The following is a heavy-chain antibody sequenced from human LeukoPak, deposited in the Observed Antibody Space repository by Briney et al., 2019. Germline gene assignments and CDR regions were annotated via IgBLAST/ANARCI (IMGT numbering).Heavy chain of an antibody. D-gene: IGHD5-12*01. Sequence: TGGSLRLSCAASGFTFSSYSMNWVRQAPGKGLDWVSSISSGSSYIYYADSVKGRFTISRDNAKNSLYLQTNSLSAEDTAVYYCACTSGYDFSSYYYYYMDVWGKGTTVTVSS. CDR1: GFTFSSYS. CDR3: ACTSGYDFSSYYYYYMDV. J-gene: IGHJ6*03. V-gene: IGHV3-21*01. CDR2: ISSGSSYI.